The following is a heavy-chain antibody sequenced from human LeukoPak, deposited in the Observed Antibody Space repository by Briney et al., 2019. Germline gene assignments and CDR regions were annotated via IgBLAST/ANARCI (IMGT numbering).Heavy chain of an antibody. D-gene: IGHD3-16*01. CDR1: GFTFSNYW. V-gene: IGHV3-7*01. J-gene: IGHJ4*02. CDR2: IKQDGSEK. CDR3: AREDDSNYEDY. Sequence: TGGSLRLSCAASGFTFSNYWMSWVRQAPGKGLEWVANIKQDGSEKYYVSSVKGRFTISRDNAKNSLYLQMNSLRAEDTAIYFCAREDDSNYEDYWGQGTLVTVSS.